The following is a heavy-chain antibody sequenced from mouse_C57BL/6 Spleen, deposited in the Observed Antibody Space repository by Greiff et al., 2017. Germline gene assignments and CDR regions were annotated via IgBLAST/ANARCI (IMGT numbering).Heavy chain of an antibody. CDR3: VRSPYYYGSSFYAMDY. Sequence: DVMLVESGGGLVQPKGSLKLSCAASGFSFNTYAMNWVRQAPGKGLEWVARIRSKSNNYATYYADSVKDRFTISRDDSESMLYLQMNNLKTEDTAMYYCVRSPYYYGSSFYAMDYWGQGTSVTVSS. CDR1: GFSFNTYA. V-gene: IGHV10-1*01. J-gene: IGHJ4*01. CDR2: IRSKSNNYAT. D-gene: IGHD1-1*01.